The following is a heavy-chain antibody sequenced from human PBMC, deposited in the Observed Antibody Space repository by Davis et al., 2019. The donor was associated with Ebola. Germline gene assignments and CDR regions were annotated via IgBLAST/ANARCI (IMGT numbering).Heavy chain of an antibody. Sequence: PGGSLRLSCAASGFTFSSYGMHWVRQAPGKGLEWVAVISYDGSNKYYADSVKCRFTISRDNSKNTLYLQMNSLRAEDTAVYYCAKDSAYYDFWSGYRFDCWGQGTLVTVSS. CDR3: AKDSAYYDFWSGYRFDC. V-gene: IGHV3-30*18. CDR2: ISYDGSNK. J-gene: IGHJ4*02. D-gene: IGHD3-3*01. CDR1: GFTFSSYG.